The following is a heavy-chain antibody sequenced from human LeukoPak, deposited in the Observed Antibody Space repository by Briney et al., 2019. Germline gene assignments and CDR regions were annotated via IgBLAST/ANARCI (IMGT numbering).Heavy chain of an antibody. Sequence: GRSLRLSYAASGFTFSSYAMHWVRQAPGKGLEWVAVISYDGSNKYYADSVKGRFTISRDNSKNTLYLQMNSLRAEDTAVYYCAREFEHDAFDIWGQGTMVTVSS. CDR3: AREFEHDAFDI. CDR1: GFTFSSYA. CDR2: ISYDGSNK. D-gene: IGHD3-10*01. J-gene: IGHJ3*02. V-gene: IGHV3-30-3*01.